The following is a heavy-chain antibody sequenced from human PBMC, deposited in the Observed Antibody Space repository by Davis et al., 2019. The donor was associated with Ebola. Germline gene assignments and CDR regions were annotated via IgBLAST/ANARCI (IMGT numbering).Heavy chain of an antibody. CDR3: TTDVCDCKFTSCCLPFDF. CDR1: GFTFNKAW. Sequence: GESLKISCAASGFTFNKAWMSWVRQAPGKGLEWVGRIRSKSDGGATEYGAPVKGRFTISRDDPENTLYLQMNSLKTEDTAMYYCTTDVCDCKFTSCCLPFDFWGQGALVTVSS. CDR2: IRSKSDGGAT. V-gene: IGHV3-15*01. J-gene: IGHJ4*02. D-gene: IGHD2-2*01.